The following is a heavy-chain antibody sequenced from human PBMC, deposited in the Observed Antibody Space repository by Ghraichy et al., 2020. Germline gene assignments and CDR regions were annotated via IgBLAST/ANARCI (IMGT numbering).Heavy chain of an antibody. J-gene: IGHJ4*02. CDR3: ARDPRTAINNWYSNFDY. D-gene: IGHD5-18*01. CDR2: INPNSGGT. V-gene: IGHV1-2*02. CDR1: GYTFTGYY. Sequence: ASVKVSCKASGYTFTGYYMHWVRQAPGQGLEWMGWINPNSGGTNYAQKFQGRVTMTRDTSISTAYMELSRLRSDDTAVYYCARDPRTAINNWYSNFDYWGQGTLVTVSS.